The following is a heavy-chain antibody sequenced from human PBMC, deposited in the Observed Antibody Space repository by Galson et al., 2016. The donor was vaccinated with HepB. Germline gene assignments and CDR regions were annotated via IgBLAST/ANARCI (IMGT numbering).Heavy chain of an antibody. J-gene: IGHJ6*04. CDR1: GFIFGNYA. CDR2: ISRSGDST. D-gene: IGHD2-2*01. V-gene: IGHV3-23*01. CDR3: VQGSTAPAV. Sequence: SLRLSCAASGFIFGNYAMTWVRQAPGKGLEVVSSISRSGDSTDYADSVKGRFTISRDNSKNTLSLQMNSLTADDTAISYCVQGSTAPAVWGKGTTVTVSS.